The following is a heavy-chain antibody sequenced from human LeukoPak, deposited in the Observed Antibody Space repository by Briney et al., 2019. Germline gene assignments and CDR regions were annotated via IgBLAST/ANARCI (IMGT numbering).Heavy chain of an antibody. CDR2: ISGTGGST. CDR1: GFTFSSFA. Sequence: GGSLRLSCAAPGFTFSSFAMSGVRQAPGKGLEWVSAISGTGGSTYYADSVKGRFTISRDNSKNTLYLQMNSLRAEDTAVYYCAKVRDNWGFDYWGQGTLVTVSS. J-gene: IGHJ4*02. D-gene: IGHD7-27*01. CDR3: AKVRDNWGFDY. V-gene: IGHV3-23*01.